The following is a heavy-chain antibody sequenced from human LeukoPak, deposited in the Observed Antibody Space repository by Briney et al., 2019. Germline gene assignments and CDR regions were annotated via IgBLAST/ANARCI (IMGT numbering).Heavy chain of an antibody. CDR1: GGSINNSSYF. D-gene: IGHD6-6*01. J-gene: IGHJ4*02. V-gene: IGHV4-39*01. CDR3: ARQLKIAARHFDY. CDR2: IYYSGST. Sequence: KASETLSLTCTVSGGSINNSSYFWGWIRQPPGKGLEWIASIYYSGSTYYNPPLKSRVTISVDTSKNQFSLKLSSVTAADTAVYYCARQLKIAARHFDYWGQGTLVTVSS.